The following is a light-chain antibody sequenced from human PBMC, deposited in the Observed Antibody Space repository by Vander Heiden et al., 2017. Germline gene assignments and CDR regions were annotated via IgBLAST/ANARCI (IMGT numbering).Light chain of an antibody. CDR3: QHDYNLPRT. CDR2: DAS. CDR1: QDISNY. J-gene: IGKJ2*01. V-gene: IGKV1-33*01. Sequence: DIQMTQSPSSLSASVGDRVTINCQASQDISNYLNWYQQKPGKAPKLLIYDASNLETGVPSRFSGSGSGTDFTFTISSLQPEDFATYYCQHDYNLPRTFGQGPKVEIK.